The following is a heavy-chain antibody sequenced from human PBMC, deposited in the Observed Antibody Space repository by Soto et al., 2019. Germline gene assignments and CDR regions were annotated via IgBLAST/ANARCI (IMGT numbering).Heavy chain of an antibody. D-gene: IGHD3-3*01. V-gene: IGHV4-39*01. CDR1: GGSITHSSYY. Sequence: PSETLSLTCTVSGGSITHSSYYWGWIRQPPGKGLEWIGSFYYGANSYYNPSLKSRITISVDTSKNQFSLKLSSVTAADTAVYYCARTMDYYGMDVWGQGTTVTVSS. CDR3: ARTMDYYGMDV. CDR2: FYYGANS. J-gene: IGHJ6*02.